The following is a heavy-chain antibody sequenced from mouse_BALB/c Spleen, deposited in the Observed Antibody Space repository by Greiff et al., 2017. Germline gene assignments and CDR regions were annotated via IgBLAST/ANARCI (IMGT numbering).Heavy chain of an antibody. J-gene: IGHJ1*01. V-gene: IGHV3-2*02. CDR3: ARDYYGYWYFDV. CDR2: ISYSGST. D-gene: IGHD1-1*01. CDR1: GYSITSDYA. Sequence: EVQLQESGPGLVKPSQSLSLTCTVTGYSITSDYAWNWIRQFPGNQLEWMGYISYSGSTSYNPSLKSRISITRDTSKNQFFLQLNSVTTEDTATYYCARDYYGYWYFDVWGAGTTVTVSS.